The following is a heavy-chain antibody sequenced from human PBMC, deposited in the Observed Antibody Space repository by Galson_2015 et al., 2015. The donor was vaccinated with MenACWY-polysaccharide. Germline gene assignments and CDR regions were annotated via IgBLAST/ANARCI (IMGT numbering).Heavy chain of an antibody. D-gene: IGHD5-12*01. CDR3: ARGYSAYD. CDR2: IKSDGSST. CDR1: GFTFSTYW. Sequence: SLRLSCAASGFTFSTYWMHWVRHAPGKGLVWVSRIKSDGSSTNYADSVKGRFTISRDNAKNTLYLQMNSLRAEDTALYYCARGYSAYDWGHGTLVTVSA. J-gene: IGHJ4*01. V-gene: IGHV3-74*01.